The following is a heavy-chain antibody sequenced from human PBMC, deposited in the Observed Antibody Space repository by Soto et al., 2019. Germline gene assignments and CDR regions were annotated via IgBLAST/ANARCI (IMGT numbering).Heavy chain of an antibody. CDR3: ATDGVAGRPSHY. Sequence: GASVKVSCKASAYTFTNYGISWVRQAPGQGLEWMGWISAYNGNINYAQKFRGRVTMTTDTSTSSAYLEVRSLRSDDTAVYYCATDGVAGRPSHYWGQGTLVTVSS. V-gene: IGHV1-18*01. CDR2: ISAYNGNI. J-gene: IGHJ4*02. D-gene: IGHD6-6*01. CDR1: AYTFTNYG.